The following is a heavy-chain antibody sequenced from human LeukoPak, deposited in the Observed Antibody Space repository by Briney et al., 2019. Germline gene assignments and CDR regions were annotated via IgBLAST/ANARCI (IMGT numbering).Heavy chain of an antibody. CDR1: AFTFSTNY. V-gene: IGHV3-11*04. CDR3: ARGYDFWSGYYFAPYYTDV. Sequence: GGSLRLSCAAAAFTFSTNYMSWIRRPPGEGLEWVSYIISSGSTIYYADSVEGRLTTFTDNAKSALYLQMNSLRAEDTGVYYCARGYDFWSGYYFAPYYTDVWGKGTTVTVSS. J-gene: IGHJ6*03. CDR2: IISSGSTI. D-gene: IGHD3-3*01.